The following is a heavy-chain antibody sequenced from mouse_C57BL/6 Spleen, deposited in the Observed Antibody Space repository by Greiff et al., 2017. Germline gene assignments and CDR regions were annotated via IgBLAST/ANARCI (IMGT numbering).Heavy chain of an antibody. V-gene: IGHV1-9*01. CDR1: GYTFTGYW. CDR3: ALGIYYGNYVLFDY. J-gene: IGHJ2*01. CDR2: ILPGSGST. Sequence: QVQLQQSGAELMKPGASVKLSCKATGYTFTGYWIEWVKQRPGHGLEWIGEILPGSGSTNYNEKFKGKATFTSDTSSNTAYMQLSSLTTEDSAIYYCALGIYYGNYVLFDYWGQGTTLTVSS. D-gene: IGHD2-1*01.